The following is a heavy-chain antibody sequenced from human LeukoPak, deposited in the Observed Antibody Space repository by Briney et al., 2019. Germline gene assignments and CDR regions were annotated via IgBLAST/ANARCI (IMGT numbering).Heavy chain of an antibody. J-gene: IGHJ4*01. V-gene: IGHV1-46*01. CDR3: AGDVGITVVRGTFDY. CDR1: GFTFTSYY. CDR2: INPSGGRT. D-gene: IGHD3-10*01. Sequence: ASVKVSCKASGFTFTSYYMHWVRQAPGQGLEWIGIINPSGGRTRYAQRLQGRVTMTRDTSTSTVYMELSSLRSEDTAVYYCAGDVGITVVRGTFDYWGQGTLVTVSS.